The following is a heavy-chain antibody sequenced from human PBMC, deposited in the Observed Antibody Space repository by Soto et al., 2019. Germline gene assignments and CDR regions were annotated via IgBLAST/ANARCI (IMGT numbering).Heavy chain of an antibody. CDR1: GFTFSNYA. J-gene: IGHJ6*03. CDR3: AKSLAPTRHYYYYMDV. V-gene: IGHV3-23*01. Sequence: GGSLRLSCAASGFTFSNYAMTWVRQAPGKGLEWVSAVPGSADMTYYADSVKGRFTISRDNSRNTLFLQMNSLRAEDTAVYYCAKSLAPTRHYYYYMDVWGKGTTVTVSS. D-gene: IGHD1-1*01. CDR2: VPGSADMT.